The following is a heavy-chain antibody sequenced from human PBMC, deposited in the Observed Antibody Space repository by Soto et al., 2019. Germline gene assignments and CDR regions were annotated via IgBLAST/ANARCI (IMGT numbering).Heavy chain of an antibody. D-gene: IGHD2-8*01. CDR1: GLSFNIYW. J-gene: IGHJ6*02. CDR3: AGGMAGLDV. V-gene: IGHV3-74*01. Sequence: EVQLVESGGGLVQPGGSLRLSCAASGLSFNIYWMHWVRQVPGKGLVWLARINSDGSQTIYVDSVKGRFTISRDNAKNTVFLQMDRLRDEDTGVYYCAGGMAGLDVWGQGTTGTVSS. CDR2: INSDGSQT.